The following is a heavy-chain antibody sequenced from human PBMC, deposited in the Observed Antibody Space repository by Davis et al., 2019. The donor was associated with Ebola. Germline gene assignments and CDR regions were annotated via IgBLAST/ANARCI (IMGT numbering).Heavy chain of an antibody. CDR1: GFSFSSHW. V-gene: IGHV3-7*03. CDR3: AREAVWRFDP. D-gene: IGHD3-16*01. CDR2: IRQDGSEK. Sequence: PGGSLRLSCGAFGFSFSSHWMSWVRQAPGKGLEWVANIRQDGSEKHYVDSVKGRFTISRDNAKNSLYLQMNSLRAEDTAVYYCAREAVWRFDPWGQGTLVTVSS. J-gene: IGHJ5*02.